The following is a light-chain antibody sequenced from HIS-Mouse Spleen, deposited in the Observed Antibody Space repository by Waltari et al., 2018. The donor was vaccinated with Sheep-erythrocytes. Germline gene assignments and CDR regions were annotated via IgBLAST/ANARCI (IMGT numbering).Light chain of an antibody. V-gene: IGLV2-8*01. CDR1: SSDVGGYNY. CDR3: SSYAGSNNWV. J-gene: IGLJ3*02. CDR2: EVS. Sequence: QSALTQPPSASGSPGQSVTISCTGTSSDVGGYNYVSWYQQHPGKAPKLMIYEVSKRPSVLPDRFSGSKSGNTASLTVSVLQAEDEADYYCSSYAGSNNWVFGGGTKLTVL.